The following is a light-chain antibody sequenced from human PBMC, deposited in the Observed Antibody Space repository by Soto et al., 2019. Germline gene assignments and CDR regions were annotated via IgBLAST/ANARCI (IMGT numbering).Light chain of an antibody. Sequence: EVVWTESPGTLSLPPGERATLSCRASQSVSNNYLAWYQHKPGQPPRLLIYGASSRATGIPDRFSGSGSGTDFTLTISRLEPEDFAVYYCQQHRSAPPSWTFGPGTKVEI. V-gene: IGKV3-20*01. J-gene: IGKJ1*01. CDR2: GAS. CDR1: QSVSNNY. CDR3: QQHRSAPPSWT.